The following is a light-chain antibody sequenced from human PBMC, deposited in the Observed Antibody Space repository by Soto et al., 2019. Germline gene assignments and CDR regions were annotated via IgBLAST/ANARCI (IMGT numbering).Light chain of an antibody. CDR1: QDISRW. J-gene: IGKJ1*01. CDR2: DAS. Sequence: DIQMTQSPATLSASVGDRVSITCLASQDISRWLAWYQQKPGKAPKVLIWDASSLQRGVPSRFTGSGSGTEFTLTINGLQPDDFATYYCQQYNGYRTWTCGQATKV. CDR3: QQYNGYRTWT. V-gene: IGKV1-5*01.